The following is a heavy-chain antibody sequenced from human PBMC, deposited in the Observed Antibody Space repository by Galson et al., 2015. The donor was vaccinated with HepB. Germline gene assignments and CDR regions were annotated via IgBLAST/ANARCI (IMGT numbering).Heavy chain of an antibody. CDR1: GDSVSSHSAA. CDR3: ARDLQQLVPHYYYYGMDV. D-gene: IGHD6-13*01. Sequence: CAISGDSVSSHSAAWNWIRQSPSRGLEWLGRTYYRSKWYNDYAVSVKSRITINPDTSKNQFSLQLNSVTPEDTAVYYCARDLQQLVPHYYYYGMDVWGQGTTVTVSS. J-gene: IGHJ6*02. V-gene: IGHV6-1*01. CDR2: TYYRSKWYN.